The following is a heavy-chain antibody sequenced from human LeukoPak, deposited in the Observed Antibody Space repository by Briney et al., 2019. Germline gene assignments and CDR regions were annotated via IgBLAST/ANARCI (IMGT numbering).Heavy chain of an antibody. CDR1: GYSFIDSY. D-gene: IGHD3-16*02. J-gene: IGHJ4*02. V-gene: IGHV1-2*02. CDR3: GSEATAIGGVIVRVAY. Sequence: GASVKVSFKTSGYSFIDSYMQWVRQAPGQGLEWMGWINPKTGDTKYAQTFQGRVTMTRDTSIRTTYMELSSLRSDDTAIYYCGSEATAIGGVIVRVAYWGQGTLASVSS. CDR2: INPKTGDT.